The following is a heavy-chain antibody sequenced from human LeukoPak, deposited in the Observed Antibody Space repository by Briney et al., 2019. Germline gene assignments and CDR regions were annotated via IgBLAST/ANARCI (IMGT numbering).Heavy chain of an antibody. CDR1: GYTFTSYG. CDR3: ARDGTVTTKWVY. Sequence: ASVKVFCEASGYTFTSYGISWVRQAPGQGLAWMGWISAYNGNTNYAQKLQGRVTMTTDTSTSTAYMELRSLRSDDTAVYYCARDGTVTTKWVYWGQGTLVTVSS. J-gene: IGHJ4*02. V-gene: IGHV1-18*01. D-gene: IGHD4-17*01. CDR2: ISAYNGNT.